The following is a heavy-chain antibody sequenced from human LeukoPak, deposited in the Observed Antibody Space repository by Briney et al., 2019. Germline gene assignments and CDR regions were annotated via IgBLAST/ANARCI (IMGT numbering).Heavy chain of an antibody. J-gene: IGHJ6*03. CDR1: GFTFSNHA. CDR2: ISYDGSNK. V-gene: IGHV3-30*04. CDR3: ARERELRYYMDV. Sequence: PGGSLRLSCVVSGFTFSNHAIHWVRQAPGKGLEWMAVISYDGSNKYYADSVRGRFTISRDNSKNTVQLQMNSLRVEDTAVYYCARERELRYYMDVWGKGTTVTISS. D-gene: IGHD1-7*01.